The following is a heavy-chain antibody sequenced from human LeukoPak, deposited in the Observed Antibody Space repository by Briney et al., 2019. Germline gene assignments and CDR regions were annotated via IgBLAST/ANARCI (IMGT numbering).Heavy chain of an antibody. CDR1: GDSISSYY. CDR3: ARGTYTSSWYYDY. J-gene: IGHJ4*02. V-gene: IGHV4-59*01. Sequence: SETMSLTCTVSGDSISSYYWSWIRQPPGKGLEWIGYIHYSGSTNSNPSLKSRVTLSVDTSKNQLSLRLSSVTAADTAVYYCARGTYTSSWYYDYWGQGTLVTVSS. CDR2: IHYSGST. D-gene: IGHD6-13*01.